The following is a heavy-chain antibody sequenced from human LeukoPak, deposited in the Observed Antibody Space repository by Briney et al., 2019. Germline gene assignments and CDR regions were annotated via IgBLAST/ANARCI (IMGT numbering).Heavy chain of an antibody. J-gene: IGHJ4*02. V-gene: IGHV4-59*01. CDR1: GGSISSYD. D-gene: IGHD1-7*01. CDR3: ARVAGTNFDY. Sequence: SETLSLTCTVSGGSISSYDWSWIRQPPGQGLEWIGYIYYSGSTNYNPSLKSRVIISVDTSKNQFSLKLSSVTAADTAVYYCARVAGTNFDYWGQGTLVTVSS. CDR2: IYYSGST.